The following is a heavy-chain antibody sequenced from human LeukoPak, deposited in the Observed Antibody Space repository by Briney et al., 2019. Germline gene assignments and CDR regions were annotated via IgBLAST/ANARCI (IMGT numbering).Heavy chain of an antibody. CDR3: ARGRGGTVVRGYLDY. V-gene: IGHV1-8*01. CDR1: GYTFPNYD. D-gene: IGHD3-10*01. CDR2: MNSNSGNS. Sequence: GASVKVSRKASGYTFPNYDIMWVRQATGQGPQWMGWMNSNSGNSGYAQKFQGRVTMTSDTSINTAYMELHSLTSEDTALYYCARGRGGTVVRGYLDYWGQGTLVTVSS. J-gene: IGHJ4*02.